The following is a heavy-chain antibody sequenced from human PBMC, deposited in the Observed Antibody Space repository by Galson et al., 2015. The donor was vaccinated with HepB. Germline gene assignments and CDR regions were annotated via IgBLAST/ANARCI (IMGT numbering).Heavy chain of an antibody. V-gene: IGHV1-46*01. D-gene: IGHD6-13*01. CDR1: GYTFTSYY. CDR3: AREKGAAAVRGYYYYYYGMDV. J-gene: IGHJ6*02. CDR2: INPSGGST. Sequence: SVKVSCKASGYTFTSYYMHWVRQAPGQGLEWMGIINPSGGSTSYAQKFQGRVTMTRDTSTSTVYMELSSLRSEDTAVYYCAREKGAAAVRGYYYYYYGMDVWGQGTTVTVSS.